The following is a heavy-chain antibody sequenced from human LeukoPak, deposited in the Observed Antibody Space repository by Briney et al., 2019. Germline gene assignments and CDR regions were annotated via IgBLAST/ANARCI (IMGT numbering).Heavy chain of an antibody. CDR3: ARDLPTSGCSDY. Sequence: SGGSLRLSCAASGFTFSSYRMSWVRQAPGKGLEWVANIKQDGSEKYYVDSVKGRFTISRDNAKNSLYLQMNSLRAEDTAVYYCARDLPTSGCSDYWGQGTLVTVSS. CDR2: IKQDGSEK. J-gene: IGHJ4*02. V-gene: IGHV3-7*05. CDR1: GFTFSSYR. D-gene: IGHD5-12*01.